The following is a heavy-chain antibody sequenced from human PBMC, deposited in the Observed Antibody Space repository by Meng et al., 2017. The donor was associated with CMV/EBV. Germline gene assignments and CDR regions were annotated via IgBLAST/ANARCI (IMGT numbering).Heavy chain of an antibody. Sequence: GESLKISCAASGFTFSSYSMNWVRQAPGKGLEWVSYISSSSSTIYYADSVKGRFTISRDNAKNSLYLQMNSLRAEDTAVYYCAKGRSIEAPGTRYFDCWGQGTLVTVSS. D-gene: IGHD6-13*01. CDR2: ISSSSSTI. CDR3: AKGRSIEAPGTRYFDC. V-gene: IGHV3-48*04. CDR1: GFTFSSYS. J-gene: IGHJ4*02.